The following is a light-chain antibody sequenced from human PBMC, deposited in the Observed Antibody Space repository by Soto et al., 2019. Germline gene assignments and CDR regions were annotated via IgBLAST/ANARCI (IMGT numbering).Light chain of an antibody. CDR3: QQYGSSPRVT. CDR1: QRVKSKY. CDR2: DIS. Sequence: EIVLTQSPGTLSLSPGERATLSCRASQRVKSKYLAWYQQKPGQAPRVLIYDISSRATGIPDRFSGSGSGTDFTLTISRLEPDEFAVYYCQQYGSSPRVTFGQGTRLEIK. J-gene: IGKJ5*01. V-gene: IGKV3-20*01.